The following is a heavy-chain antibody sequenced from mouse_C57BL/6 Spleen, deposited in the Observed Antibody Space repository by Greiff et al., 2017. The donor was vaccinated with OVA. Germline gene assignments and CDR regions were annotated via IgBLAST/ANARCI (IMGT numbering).Heavy chain of an antibody. CDR1: GFTFSSYG. Sequence: EVQLVESGGDLVKPGGSLKLSCAASGFTFSSYGMSWVRQTPDKRLEWVATISSGGSYTYYPDSVKGRFTISRDNAKNTLYLQMSSLKSEDTAMYYCARHEDYGSSFYAMDYWGQGTSVTVSS. J-gene: IGHJ4*01. V-gene: IGHV5-6*01. CDR3: ARHEDYGSSFYAMDY. CDR2: ISSGGSYT. D-gene: IGHD1-1*01.